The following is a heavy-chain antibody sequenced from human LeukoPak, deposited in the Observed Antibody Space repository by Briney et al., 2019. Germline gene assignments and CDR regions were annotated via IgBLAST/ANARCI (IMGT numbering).Heavy chain of an antibody. CDR3: ARHYGP. V-gene: IGHV3-30*03. CDR1: GFTFSSYG. J-gene: IGHJ5*02. CDR2: ISDDGIKI. Sequence: GGSLRLSCAASGFTFSSYGMHWVRQAPGKGLEWVAVISDDGIKIYYADSVKGRFTISRDKSKNTVYLQMNSLRADDTAVYYCARHYGPWGQGTLVTVSS. D-gene: IGHD3-16*01.